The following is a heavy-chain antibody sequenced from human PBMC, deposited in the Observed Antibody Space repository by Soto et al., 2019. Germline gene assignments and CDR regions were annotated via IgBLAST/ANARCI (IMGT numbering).Heavy chain of an antibody. J-gene: IGHJ5*02. CDR3: AGDSSSVP. CDR1: GFTFSSNG. CDR2: ISYDGSNK. Sequence: GGSLRLSCAASGFTFSSNGMHWVRQAPGKGLEWVAVISYDGSNKYYADSVKGRFTISRDNSKNTLYLQMNSLRAEDTAVYYCAGDSSSVPWGQGTLVTVSS. V-gene: IGHV3-30*03. D-gene: IGHD6-6*01.